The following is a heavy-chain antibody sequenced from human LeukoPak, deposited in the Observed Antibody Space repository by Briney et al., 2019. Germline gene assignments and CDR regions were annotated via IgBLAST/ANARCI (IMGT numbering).Heavy chain of an antibody. V-gene: IGHV1-2*02. J-gene: IGHJ5*02. CDR3: ARDGGWDKLLWWCGL. Sequence: DSVKVSCKASGYTFTGYYMHWVRQAPGRGLEWMGWINPNSGATKYAQKFQGRGTMTRGQPLSTPYLEVSRLRIHDNAVDLRARDGGWDKLLWWCGLWGQETLVSVS. D-gene: IGHD2-2*01. CDR1: GYTFTGYY. CDR2: INPNSGAT.